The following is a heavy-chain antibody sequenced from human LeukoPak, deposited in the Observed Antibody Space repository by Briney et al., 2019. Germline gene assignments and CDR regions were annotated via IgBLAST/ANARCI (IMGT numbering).Heavy chain of an antibody. J-gene: IGHJ6*03. CDR2: INHSGRT. Sequence: PSETLSLTCAVYGESFNGYYWSWIRQPPGKGLEWIGEINHSGRTNYNPSLKGRVTTSVDTSKNQFSLKLSSVTAADTAVYYCARTKATMVRGANYYYYYYMDVWGKGTTVTVSS. V-gene: IGHV4-34*01. CDR3: ARTKATMVRGANYYYYYYMDV. D-gene: IGHD3-10*01. CDR1: GESFNGYY.